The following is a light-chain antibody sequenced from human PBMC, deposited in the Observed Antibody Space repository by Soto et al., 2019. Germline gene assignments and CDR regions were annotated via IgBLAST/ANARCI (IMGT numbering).Light chain of an antibody. CDR2: GAS. J-gene: IGKJ2*01. CDR1: QTISSTY. Sequence: EVVLTQSPGTLSLSPGEIATLSCRASQTISSTYLAWYQHKPGQAPRLLIYGASSSATGIPDRFSGSGSGTDFTLTISRLEPEDFAVYYCQQYSSSPYNFGQGTKLEIK. CDR3: QQYSSSPYN. V-gene: IGKV3-20*01.